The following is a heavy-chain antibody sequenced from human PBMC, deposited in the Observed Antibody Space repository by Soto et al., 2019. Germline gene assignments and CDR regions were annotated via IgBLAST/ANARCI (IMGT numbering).Heavy chain of an antibody. CDR1: GGSISSYY. V-gene: IGHV4-59*08. J-gene: IGHJ4*02. D-gene: IGHD4-17*01. Sequence: SETLSLTCTVSGGSISSYYWSWIRQPPGKGLEWIGYIYYSGSTNYNPSLKSRVTISVDTSKDQFSLKLSSVTAADTAVYYCARHEGADYGDYFLGLPYDYWGPGTLVTGSS. CDR3: ARHEGADYGDYFLGLPYDY. CDR2: IYYSGST.